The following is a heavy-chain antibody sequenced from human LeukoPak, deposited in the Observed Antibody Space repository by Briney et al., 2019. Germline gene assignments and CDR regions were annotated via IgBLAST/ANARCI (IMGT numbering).Heavy chain of an antibody. CDR2: IYPGDSDT. V-gene: IGHV5-51*01. CDR3: ARHITMVRGVIIHYYFDY. D-gene: IGHD3-10*01. J-gene: IGHJ4*02. CDR1: GYSFTSYW. Sequence: GESLKISCKGSGYSFTSYWIGWVRQMPGKGLEWMGIIYPGDSDTRYSPSFQGQVTISADKSISTAYLQWSSLKASDTAMYYCARHITMVRGVIIHYYFDYWGQGTLVTVSP.